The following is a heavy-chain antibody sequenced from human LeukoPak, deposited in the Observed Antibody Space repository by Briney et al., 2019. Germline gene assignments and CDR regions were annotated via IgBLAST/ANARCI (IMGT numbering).Heavy chain of an antibody. D-gene: IGHD3-3*01. V-gene: IGHV3-21*03. J-gene: IGHJ4*02. Sequence: GGSLRLSCAASGFTFSNDNMNWVRQAPGKGLEWVSSISRSSNYIYYADSVKGRFTISRDNAKNSLYLQMKSLRAEDSAVYYCARLITSPYYFDYWGQGTLVTVSS. CDR2: ISRSSNYI. CDR1: GFTFSNDN. CDR3: ARLITSPYYFDY.